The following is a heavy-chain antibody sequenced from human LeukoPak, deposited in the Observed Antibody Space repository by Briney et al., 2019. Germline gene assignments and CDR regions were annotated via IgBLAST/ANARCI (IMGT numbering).Heavy chain of an antibody. CDR2: IYYSGIT. J-gene: IGHJ4*02. CDR3: AREGIVRAYDQ. D-gene: IGHD2-21*01. Sequence: SETLSLTCTVSGDSISSYYWYWFRQPPGKELEWIACIYYSGITHYNPSLKSRVTISLDTSKNQFSLRLSSVTAADTAVYYCAREGIVRAYDQWGQGTLVTVSS. V-gene: IGHV4-59*12. CDR1: GDSISSYY.